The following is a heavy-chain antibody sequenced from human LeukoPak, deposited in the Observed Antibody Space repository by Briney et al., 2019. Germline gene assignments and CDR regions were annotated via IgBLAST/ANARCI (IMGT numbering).Heavy chain of an antibody. V-gene: IGHV3-21*01. CDR2: ISSSSSYI. J-gene: IGHJ4*02. D-gene: IGHD3-3*01. CDR3: ARGGIRFLEWLLSLC. CDR1: GFTFSSYS. Sequence: GGSLRLSCAASGFTFSSYSINWVRQAPGKGLEWVSSISSSSSYIYYADSVKGRFTISRDNAKNSLYLQMNSLRAEDTAVYYCARGGIRFLEWLLSLCWGQGTLVTVSS.